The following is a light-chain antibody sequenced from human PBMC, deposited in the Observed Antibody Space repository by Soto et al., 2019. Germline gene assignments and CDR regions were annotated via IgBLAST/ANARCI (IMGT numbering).Light chain of an antibody. CDR3: SSYAGSNNLV. CDR1: ISDVAGYNY. Sequence: QSALTQPRSVSGSPGQSVTISCTGTISDVAGYNYVSWYQHHPGKAPKLLISDVTKRPSWVPDRFSGSKSGSTASLTLSALQAEDEADYYCSSYAGSNNLVFGGGTKLTVL. J-gene: IGLJ2*01. CDR2: DVT. V-gene: IGLV2-11*01.